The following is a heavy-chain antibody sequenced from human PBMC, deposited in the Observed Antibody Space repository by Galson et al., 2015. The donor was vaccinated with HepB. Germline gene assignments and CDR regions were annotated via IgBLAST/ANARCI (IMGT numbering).Heavy chain of an antibody. CDR1: GYTFTGHY. Sequence: SVKVSCKASGYTFTGHYMHWVRQAPGQGLEWMGRINPNSGGTNYAQKFQGRVTMTQDSSISTVYMELSRLRFDDTAVYYCARGAGYGDYWGYFDLWGRGTLVTVSS. V-gene: IGHV1-2*06. CDR3: ARGAGYGDYWGYFDL. J-gene: IGHJ2*01. CDR2: INPNSGGT. D-gene: IGHD4-17*01.